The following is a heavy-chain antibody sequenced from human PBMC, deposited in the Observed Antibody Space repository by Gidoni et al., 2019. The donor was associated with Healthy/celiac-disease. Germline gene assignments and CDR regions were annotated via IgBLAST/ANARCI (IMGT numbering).Heavy chain of an antibody. D-gene: IGHD3-22*01. CDR3: AKGARITMIVVVIANWYFDL. J-gene: IGHJ2*01. Sequence: EVQLLESGGGLVQPGGYLRLSCAAPGFTFSRDVMGWVRQAPGKGLEWVSAISGSGGSTYYADSVKGRFTISRDNSKNTLYLQMNSLRAEDTAVYYCAKGARITMIVVVIANWYFDLWGRGTLVTVSS. CDR2: ISGSGGST. CDR1: GFTFSRDV. V-gene: IGHV3-23*01.